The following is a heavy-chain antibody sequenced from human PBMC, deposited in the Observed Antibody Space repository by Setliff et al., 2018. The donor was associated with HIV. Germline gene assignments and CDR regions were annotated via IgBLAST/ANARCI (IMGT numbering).Heavy chain of an antibody. V-gene: IGHV1-18*01. J-gene: IGHJ4*02. CDR3: ARDPGAAGKKKYYFDY. CDR1: GYSFINYG. CDR2: ISAYNGGGT. D-gene: IGHD6-13*01. Sequence: ASVKVSCKASGYSFINYGISWVRQAPGQGLEWMGWISAYNGGGTNYAQKFQGRVTMTRDTSTSTVYMELSSLRSEDTAMYYCARDPGAAGKKKYYFDYWGQGTLVTVSS.